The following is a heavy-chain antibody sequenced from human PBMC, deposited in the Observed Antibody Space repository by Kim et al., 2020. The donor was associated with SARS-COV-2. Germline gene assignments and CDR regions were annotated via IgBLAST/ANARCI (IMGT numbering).Heavy chain of an antibody. CDR3: AKDPSAMVRGVSYAMEV. Sequence: GGSLRLSCAASGFTFSSYSMNWVRQAPGKGLEWVSYISSSSSTIYYADSVKGRFTISRDNAKNSLYLQMNSLRDEDTAGYYCAKDPSAMVRGVSYAMEVWGQSSTVTVSS. V-gene: IGHV3-48*02. J-gene: IGHJ6*02. CDR1: GFTFSSYS. D-gene: IGHD3-10*01. CDR2: ISSSSSTI.